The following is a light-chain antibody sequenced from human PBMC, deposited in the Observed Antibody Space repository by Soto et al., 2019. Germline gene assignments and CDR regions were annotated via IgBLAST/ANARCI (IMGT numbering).Light chain of an antibody. V-gene: IGKV1-5*03. J-gene: IGKJ5*01. Sequence: DIEMTQSTTALCGCVGDRVTITCRASQTISRWLAWYQQKPGKAPKLLIYNASTVKSGVPSRFSGSGSGTDFTLTISSRHPEDFATYYCRETYRILRTFGQGTRLEIK. CDR2: NAS. CDR3: RETYRILRT. CDR1: QTISRW.